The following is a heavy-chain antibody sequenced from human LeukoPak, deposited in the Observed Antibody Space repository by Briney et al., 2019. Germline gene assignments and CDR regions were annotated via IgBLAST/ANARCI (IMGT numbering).Heavy chain of an antibody. V-gene: IGHV5-51*01. CDR3: ARQPYYYDSSGYQNDY. CDR1: GYSFTSYW. CDR2: IYPGDSDT. D-gene: IGHD3-22*01. Sequence: GESLKISCKGSGYSFTSYWIDWVRQMPGKGLEWMGIIYPGDSDTRYSPSFQGQVTISADKSISTAYLQWSSLKASDTAMYYCARQPYYYDSSGYQNDYWGQGTLVTVSS. J-gene: IGHJ4*02.